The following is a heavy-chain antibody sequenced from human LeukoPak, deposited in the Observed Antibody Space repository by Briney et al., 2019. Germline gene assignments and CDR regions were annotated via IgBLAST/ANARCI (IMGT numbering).Heavy chain of an antibody. CDR3: ARATAIMTTVIGKYGMDV. D-gene: IGHD4-17*01. V-gene: IGHV4-59*01. CDR2: IYYSGST. Sequence: SETLSLTCTVSGGSISSYYWSWIRQPPGKGLEWIGYIYYSGSTNYNPSLKCRVTISVDTSKNQFSLKLSSVTAADTAVYYCARATAIMTTVIGKYGMDVWGQGTTVTVSS. CDR1: GGSISSYY. J-gene: IGHJ6*02.